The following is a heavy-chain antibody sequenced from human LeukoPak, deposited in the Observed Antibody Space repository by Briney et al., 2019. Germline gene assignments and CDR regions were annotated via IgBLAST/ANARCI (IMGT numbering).Heavy chain of an antibody. D-gene: IGHD3-22*01. V-gene: IGHV4-4*07. CDR3: AREADYYDTSGYYYLDY. CDR2: IYTRERT. CDR1: GGSISGYY. Sequence: SETLSLTCTVSGGSISGYYWSWIRQPAGKGLEWIGRIYTRERTNYNPSLKSRVIMSADTSKNQFSLKLTSVTAADTAVYFCAREADYYDTSGYYYLDYWGQGTLVTVSS. J-gene: IGHJ4*02.